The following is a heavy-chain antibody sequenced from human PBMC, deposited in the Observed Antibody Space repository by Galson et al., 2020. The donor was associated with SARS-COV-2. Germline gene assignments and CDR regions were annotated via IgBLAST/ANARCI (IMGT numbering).Heavy chain of an antibody. CDR2: ISYDGSNK. Sequence: TGGSLRLSRAASGFTFSSYGMHWVRQAPGKGLEWVAVISYDGSNKYYADSVKGRFTISRDNSKNTLYLQMNSLRAEDTAVYYCAACIVGATKREYYYYYGMDVWGQGTTVTVS. V-gene: IGHV3-30*03. D-gene: IGHD1-26*01. CDR1: GFTFSSYG. CDR3: AACIVGATKREYYYYYGMDV. J-gene: IGHJ6*02.